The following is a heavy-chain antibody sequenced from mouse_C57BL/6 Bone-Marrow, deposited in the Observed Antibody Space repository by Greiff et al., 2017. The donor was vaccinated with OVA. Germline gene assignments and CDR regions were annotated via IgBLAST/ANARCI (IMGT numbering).Heavy chain of an antibody. D-gene: IGHD1-1*01. J-gene: IGHJ1*03. CDR2: INPSSGYT. CDR3: AKEGAYYGSSYWYFDV. Sequence: VQRVESGAELARPGASVKMSCKASGYTFTSYTMHWVKQRPGQGLEWIGYINPSSGYTKYNQKFKDKATLTADKSSSTAYMQLSSLTSEDSAVYYCAKEGAYYGSSYWYFDVWGTGTTVTVSS. CDR1: GYTFTSYT. V-gene: IGHV1-4*01.